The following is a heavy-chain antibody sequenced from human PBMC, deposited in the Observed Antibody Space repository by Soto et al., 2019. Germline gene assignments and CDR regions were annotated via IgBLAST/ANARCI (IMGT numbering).Heavy chain of an antibody. J-gene: IGHJ6*02. CDR3: ARDKRPRIIAAAGPYYYYGMDV. CDR2: IIPIFGTA. Sequence: SVKVSGKASGGTFSIYAISCVLQSPLQWLDWMGGIIPIFGTANYAQKFQGRVTITADESTSTAYMELSSLRSEDTAVYYCARDKRPRIIAAAGPYYYYGMDVWGQGTTVTVSS. D-gene: IGHD6-13*01. V-gene: IGHV1-69*13. CDR1: GGTFSIYA.